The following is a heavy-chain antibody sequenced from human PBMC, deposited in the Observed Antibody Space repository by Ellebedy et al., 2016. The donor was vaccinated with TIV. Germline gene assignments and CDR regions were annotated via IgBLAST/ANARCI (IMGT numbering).Heavy chain of an antibody. J-gene: IGHJ4*02. Sequence: SETLSLTXTLSGYSIINPYSWGWVRQSPRKEGLEWIGNVHHAGNTTYNPPLKSRVTLSIDTSNNQFFLKLHSVTAADTAVYYCAGAGYWGQGNLVTVSS. CDR3: AGAGY. CDR1: GYSIINPYS. V-gene: IGHV4-38-2*02. CDR2: VHHAGNT.